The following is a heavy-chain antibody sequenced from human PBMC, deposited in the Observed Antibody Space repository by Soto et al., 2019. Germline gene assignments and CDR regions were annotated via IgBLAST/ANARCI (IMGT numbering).Heavy chain of an antibody. CDR2: IYCDDDK. Sequence: QITLKESGPTLVKPTQTLTLTCTFSGFSLTTRGVGVGWIRQPPGKALECLALIYCDDDKRHSPSLQSRLSITKDTSKNQVVLTMTNVDPVDTATYYCAHIPNYYQYDWFDPWGQGTLVSVSS. V-gene: IGHV2-5*02. J-gene: IGHJ5*02. CDR1: GFSLTTRGVG. CDR3: AHIPNYYQYDWFDP. D-gene: IGHD3-16*01.